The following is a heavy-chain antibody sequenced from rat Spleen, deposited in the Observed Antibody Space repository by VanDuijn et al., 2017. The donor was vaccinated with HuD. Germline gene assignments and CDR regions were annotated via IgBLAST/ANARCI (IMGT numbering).Heavy chain of an antibody. Sequence: QVQLKESGPGLVQPSQTLSLTCTVSGFSLTDNSVHWLRQPPGKGLEWMGGIWGDGSTSYNSALKSRLSISRDTSKSQVFLKVNSLQTDDTAIYICTRGLGDYWGQGVMVTVSS. J-gene: IGHJ2*01. CDR3: TRGLGDY. CDR2: IWGDGST. CDR1: GFSLTDNS. V-gene: IGHV2-1*01. D-gene: IGHD5-1*01.